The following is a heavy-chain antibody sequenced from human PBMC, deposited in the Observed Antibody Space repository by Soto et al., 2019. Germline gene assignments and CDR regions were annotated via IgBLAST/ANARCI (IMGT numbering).Heavy chain of an antibody. CDR1: GFTFSSYA. V-gene: IGHV3-30-3*01. CDR3: ARAGLGYCSGGSCYYYYGMDV. CDR2: ISYDGSNK. D-gene: IGHD2-15*01. J-gene: IGHJ6*02. Sequence: QVQLVESGGGVVQPGRSLRLSCAASGFTFSSYAMHWVRQAPGKGLEWVAVISYDGSNKYYADSVKGRFTISRDNSKNPLYLQMNSLRAEDTAVYYCARAGLGYCSGGSCYYYYGMDVWGQGTTVTVSS.